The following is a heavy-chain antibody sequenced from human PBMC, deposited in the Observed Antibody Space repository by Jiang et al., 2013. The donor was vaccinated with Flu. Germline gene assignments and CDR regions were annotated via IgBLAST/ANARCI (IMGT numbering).Heavy chain of an antibody. D-gene: IGHD2-2*01. J-gene: IGHJ4*02. CDR2: IYHSGST. V-gene: IGHV4-38-2*02. Sequence: SGPGLVKPSETLSLTCAVSGYSISSGYYWGWIRQPPGKGLEWIGSIYHSGSTYYNPSLKSRVTISVDTSKNQFPLKLSSVTAADTAVYYCARDPDIVVVPAAMGFDYWGQGTLVTVSS. CDR3: ARDPDIVVVPAAMGFDY. CDR1: GYSISSGYY.